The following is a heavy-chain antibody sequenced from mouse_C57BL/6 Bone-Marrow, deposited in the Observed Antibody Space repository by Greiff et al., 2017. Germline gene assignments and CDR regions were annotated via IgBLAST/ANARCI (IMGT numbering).Heavy chain of an antibody. CDR1: GFSLTSYG. CDR3: ANNLPYYGSSWYFDV. J-gene: IGHJ1*03. CDR2: IWRGGST. D-gene: IGHD1-1*01. Sequence: QVQLQQSGPGLVQPSQSLSITCTVSGFSLTSYGVHWVRQSPGKGLEWLGVIWRGGSTDYNAAFMSRLSITKDNSKSQVFFKMNSLQADDTAIYYCANNLPYYGSSWYFDVWGTGTTVTVSS. V-gene: IGHV2-5*01.